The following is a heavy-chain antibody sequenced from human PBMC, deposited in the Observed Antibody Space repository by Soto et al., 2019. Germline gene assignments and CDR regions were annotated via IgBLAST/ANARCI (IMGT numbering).Heavy chain of an antibody. J-gene: IGHJ4*02. Sequence: GGPLRLSCAASGFTFSSYSMNWVRQAPGKGLEWVSYISSSSSTIYYADSVKGRFTISRDNAKNSLYLQMNSLRDEDTAVYYCATLMVYAIHGGKQDYWGQGTLVTVSS. CDR1: GFTFSSYS. D-gene: IGHD2-8*01. CDR3: ATLMVYAIHGGKQDY. V-gene: IGHV3-48*02. CDR2: ISSSSSTI.